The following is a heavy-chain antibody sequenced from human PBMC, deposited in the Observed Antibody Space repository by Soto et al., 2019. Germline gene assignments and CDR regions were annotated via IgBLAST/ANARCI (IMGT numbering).Heavy chain of an antibody. J-gene: IGHJ3*02. CDR2: IYNSGST. Sequence: PSETLSLTCTVPGGSISGYYWIWMRQPPGKGLEWIGYIYNSGSTNYNPALKSRVTISVDTSKNQFSLKLSSVTAADTAVYYCARVWGGAFDIWGQGTMVTVSS. CDR1: GGSISGYY. D-gene: IGHD3-10*01. V-gene: IGHV4-59*01. CDR3: ARVWGGAFDI.